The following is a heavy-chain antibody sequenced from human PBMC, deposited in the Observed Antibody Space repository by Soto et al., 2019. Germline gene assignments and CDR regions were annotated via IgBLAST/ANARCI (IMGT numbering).Heavy chain of an antibody. CDR3: ARAGYIGSTNWFDP. V-gene: IGHV4-34*01. Sequence: SETLSLTCAVYGGSFSGYYWSWIRQPPGKGLEWIGEINHSGSTNYSPSLKSRVTISVDTSKNQFSLKLSSVTAADTAVYYCARAGYIGSTNWFDPWGQGTLVTVSS. CDR1: GGSFSGYY. D-gene: IGHD6-13*01. CDR2: INHSGST. J-gene: IGHJ5*02.